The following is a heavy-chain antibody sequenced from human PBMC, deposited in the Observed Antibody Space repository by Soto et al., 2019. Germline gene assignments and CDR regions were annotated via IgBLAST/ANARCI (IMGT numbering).Heavy chain of an antibody. CDR1: GFTFSDYY. J-gene: IGHJ6*02. D-gene: IGHD2-2*02. Sequence: NPGGSLRLSCAASGFTFSDYYMSWIRQAPGKGLEWVSYISSSSSYTNYADSVKGRFTISRDNAKNSLYLQMNSLRAEDTAVYYCARGGVIVVVPAAIRYGMDVWGQGTTVTVSS. CDR2: ISSSSSYT. V-gene: IGHV3-11*06. CDR3: ARGGVIVVVPAAIRYGMDV.